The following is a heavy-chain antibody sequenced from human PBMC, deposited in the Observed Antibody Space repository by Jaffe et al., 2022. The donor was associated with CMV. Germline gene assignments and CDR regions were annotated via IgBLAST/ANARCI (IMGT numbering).Heavy chain of an antibody. J-gene: IGHJ6*02. CDR3: ARSPLCSGGSCYLFPYYYYGMDV. Sequence: QVQLVQSGAEVKKPGASVKVSCKASGYTFTGYYMHWVRQAPGQGLEWMGWINPNSGGTNYAQKFQGRVTMTRDTSISTAYMELSRLRSDDTAVYYCARSPLCSGGSCYLFPYYYYGMDVWGQGTTVTVSS. V-gene: IGHV1-2*02. D-gene: IGHD2-15*01. CDR2: INPNSGGT. CDR1: GYTFTGYY.